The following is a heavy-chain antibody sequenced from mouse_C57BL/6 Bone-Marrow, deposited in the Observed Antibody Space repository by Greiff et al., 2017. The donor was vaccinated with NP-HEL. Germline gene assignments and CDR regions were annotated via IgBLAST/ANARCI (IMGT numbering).Heavy chain of an antibody. J-gene: IGHJ4*01. CDR2: ISSGGDYI. CDR1: GFTFSSYA. Sequence: DVMLVESGEGLVKPGGSLKLSCAASGFTFSSYAMSWVRQTPEKRLEWVAYISSGGDYIYYADTVKGRFTISRDNARNTLYLQMSRLKSEDTAMYYCTKTAQAPYAMDYWGQGTSVTVSS. CDR3: TKTAQAPYAMDY. D-gene: IGHD3-2*02. V-gene: IGHV5-9-1*02.